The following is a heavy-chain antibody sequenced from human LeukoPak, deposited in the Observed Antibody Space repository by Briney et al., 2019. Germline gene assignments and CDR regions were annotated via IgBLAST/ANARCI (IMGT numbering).Heavy chain of an antibody. CDR3: TRASFDH. CDR2: ISTYNGNT. V-gene: IGHV1-18*01. CDR1: GYTFVTYG. J-gene: IGHJ4*02. Sequence: ASVKASCKASGYTFVTYGINWVRQAPGQRPEWMGWISTYNGNTKYALKFQDRVTLTRDTSTTTAYMELRSLTSDDRAVYYCTRASFDHWGQGTLVIVSS.